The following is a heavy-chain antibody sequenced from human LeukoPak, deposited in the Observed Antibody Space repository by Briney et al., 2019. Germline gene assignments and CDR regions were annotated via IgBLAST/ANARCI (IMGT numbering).Heavy chain of an antibody. D-gene: IGHD3-22*01. J-gene: IGHJ3*02. CDR1: GYTFTGYY. CDR3: AGEDNSSGYRPFDI. Sequence: ASVKVSCKASGYTFTGYYIHWVRQAPGQGLEWMGRINPNNGGTNYAQKFQGRVTMTRDMSMSTAYMELSRLRSDDTAMYYCAGEDNSSGYRPFDIWGQGTMVTVPS. V-gene: IGHV1-2*06. CDR2: INPNNGGT.